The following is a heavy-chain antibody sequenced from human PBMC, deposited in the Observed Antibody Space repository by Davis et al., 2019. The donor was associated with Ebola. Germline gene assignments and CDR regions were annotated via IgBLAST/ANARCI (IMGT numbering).Heavy chain of an antibody. Sequence: PSETLSLTCTVSGGSISSHYWSWIRQPPGKGLEWIGYIYYSGSTNYNPSLKSRVTISVDTSKNQFSLKLSSVTAADTAVYYCARGRGSSGWYGYWGQGTLVTVSS. CDR3: ARGRGSSGWYGY. CDR1: GGSISSHY. V-gene: IGHV4-59*11. D-gene: IGHD6-19*01. CDR2: IYYSGST. J-gene: IGHJ4*02.